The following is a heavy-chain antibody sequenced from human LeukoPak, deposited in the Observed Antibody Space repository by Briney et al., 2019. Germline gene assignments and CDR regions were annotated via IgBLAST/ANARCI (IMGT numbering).Heavy chain of an antibody. V-gene: IGHV4-39*01. CDR1: GGSIRSSSYY. CDR3: ATLSSGYPSWFDP. D-gene: IGHD3-22*01. Sequence: SETLSLTCSVSGGSIRSSSYYWGWIRQPPGTGLEWIGTIYYSGSSYYNPSPESRVTISVDTSKNQFSLKLISVTAADTAVYYCATLSSGYPSWFDPWGQGTLATVSS. J-gene: IGHJ5*02. CDR2: IYYSGSS.